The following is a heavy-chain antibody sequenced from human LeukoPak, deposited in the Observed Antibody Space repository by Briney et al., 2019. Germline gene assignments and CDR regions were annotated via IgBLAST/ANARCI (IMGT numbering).Heavy chain of an antibody. Sequence: HGESLKISCKGSGYSFTSYWIGWVRQMPGKGLEWMGIIYPGDSDTRYSPSFQGQVTISADKSISTAYLQWSSLKASDTAMYYYARPVVGTSAWFDPWGQGTLVTVSS. D-gene: IGHD6-19*01. CDR3: ARPVVGTSAWFDP. V-gene: IGHV5-51*01. CDR1: GYSFTSYW. CDR2: IYPGDSDT. J-gene: IGHJ5*02.